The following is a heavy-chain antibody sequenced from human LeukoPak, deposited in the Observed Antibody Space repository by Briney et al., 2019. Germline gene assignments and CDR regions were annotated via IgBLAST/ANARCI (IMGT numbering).Heavy chain of an antibody. V-gene: IGHV1-46*01. CDR2: INPSGGST. CDR3: ARDHYSNYLFDY. D-gene: IGHD4-11*01. Sequence: ASVKVSCKASGYTFTGYYMHWVRQAPGQGLEWMGIINPSGGSTSYAQKFQGRVTMTRDTSTSTVYMELSSLRSEDTAVYYCARDHYSNYLFDYWGQGTLVTVSS. CDR1: GYTFTGYY. J-gene: IGHJ4*02.